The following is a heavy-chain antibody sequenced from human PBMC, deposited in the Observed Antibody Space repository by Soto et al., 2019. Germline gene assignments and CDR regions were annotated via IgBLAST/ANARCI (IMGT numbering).Heavy chain of an antibody. D-gene: IGHD2-2*01. V-gene: IGHV1-69*13. Sequence: SVKVSCKASGGTFSSYAISWVRQAPGQGLEWMGGIIPIFGTANYAQKFQGRVTITADESTSTAYMELSSLRSEDTAVYYCARDPPIVLVPAAGRYYYYGMDVWGQGTTVTVSS. CDR3: ARDPPIVLVPAAGRYYYYGMDV. CDR1: GGTFSSYA. J-gene: IGHJ6*02. CDR2: IIPIFGTA.